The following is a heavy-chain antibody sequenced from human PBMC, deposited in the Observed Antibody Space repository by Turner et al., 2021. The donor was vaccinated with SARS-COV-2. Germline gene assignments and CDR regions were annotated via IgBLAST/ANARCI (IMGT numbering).Heavy chain of an antibody. J-gene: IGHJ5*02. CDR1: GYTFTDYY. D-gene: IGHD3-10*01. V-gene: IGHV1-69-2*01. CDR2: VDPEDGET. CDR3: ARQVAQSGRGVISGFDP. Sequence: EVQLVQSGAEVKKPGATVKISCKASGYTFTDYYMHWVQQDTGKGLEWIGLVDPEDGETSYAEKFQGRVTMTAETSTDTAYMELSSLRSEYTAVYYCARQVAQSGRGVISGFDPWGQGTLVTVSS.